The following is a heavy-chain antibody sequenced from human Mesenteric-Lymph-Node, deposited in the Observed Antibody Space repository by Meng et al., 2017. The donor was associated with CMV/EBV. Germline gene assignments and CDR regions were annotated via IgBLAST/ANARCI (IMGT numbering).Heavy chain of an antibody. D-gene: IGHD3-22*01. CDR2: INSGGST. CDR1: GFTVSGNY. V-gene: IGHV3-53*01. J-gene: IGHJ4*02. CDR3: AKYYYDSGAYWPDY. Sequence: GESLKISCAASGFTVSGNYMTWVRQAPGKGLECVSVINSGGSTYYADSVKGRFTISRDNSKNTLYLQMNSLRAEDTAVYYCAKYYYDSGAYWPDYWGQGTLVTVSS.